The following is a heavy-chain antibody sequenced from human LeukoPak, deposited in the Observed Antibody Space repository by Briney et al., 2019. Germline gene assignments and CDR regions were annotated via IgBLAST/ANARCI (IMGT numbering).Heavy chain of an antibody. V-gene: IGHV3-7*01. Sequence: AGSLRLSCAASGFTFSSYWMIWDRQAQGKELEGVANIKQDGSEKYYEDSVKGRFTISRDNAKNSLYLQMNSLRAEDTAVYYCARVAASITMVRGVNYYYGMDVWGQGTTVTVSS. CDR1: GFTFSSYW. CDR2: IKQDGSEK. J-gene: IGHJ6*02. CDR3: ARVAASITMVRGVNYYYGMDV. D-gene: IGHD3-10*01.